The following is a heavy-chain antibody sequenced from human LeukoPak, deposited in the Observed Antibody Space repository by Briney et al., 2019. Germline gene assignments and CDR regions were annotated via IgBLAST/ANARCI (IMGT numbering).Heavy chain of an antibody. CDR3: AKLAVAGTIDY. CDR2: ISWNSGSI. J-gene: IGHJ4*02. D-gene: IGHD6-19*01. Sequence: GGSLRLSCAASGFTFDDYAMHWVRQAPGKGLEWVSGISWNSGSIGYADSVKGRFTIFRDNAKNSLYLQMNSLRAEDTALYYCAKLAVAGTIDYWGQGTLVTVSS. V-gene: IGHV3-9*01. CDR1: GFTFDDYA.